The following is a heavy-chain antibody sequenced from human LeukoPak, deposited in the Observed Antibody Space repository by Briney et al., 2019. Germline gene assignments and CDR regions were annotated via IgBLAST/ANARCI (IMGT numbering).Heavy chain of an antibody. Sequence: SETLSLTCTVSGGSISSSSYYWGWIRQPPGKGLEWIGSIYYSGSTYYNPSLKSRVTISVDTSKNQFSLKLSSVTAADTAVYYCARDSGSSSPWGQGTLVTVSS. J-gene: IGHJ5*02. V-gene: IGHV4-39*07. D-gene: IGHD6-6*01. CDR3: ARDSGSSSP. CDR2: IYYSGST. CDR1: GGSISSSSYY.